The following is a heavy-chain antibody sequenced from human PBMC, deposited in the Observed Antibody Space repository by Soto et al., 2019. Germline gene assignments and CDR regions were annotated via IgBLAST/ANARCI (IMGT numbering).Heavy chain of an antibody. CDR3: AKDRGDIVVVPAAKPSDAFDI. J-gene: IGHJ3*02. Sequence: GWSLRHSCSASGFTYSCYRMHWVRQAAGKGLGWCVVISYDGSNKYYADSVKGRFTISRDNSKNTLYLQMNSLRAEDTAVYYCAKDRGDIVVVPAAKPSDAFDIWGQGTMVTVSS. D-gene: IGHD2-2*01. V-gene: IGHV3-30*18. CDR1: GFTYSCYR. CDR2: ISYDGSNK.